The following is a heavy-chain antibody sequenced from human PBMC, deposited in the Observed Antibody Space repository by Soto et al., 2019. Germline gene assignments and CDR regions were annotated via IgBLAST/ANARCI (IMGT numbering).Heavy chain of an antibody. CDR2: ISSSSSTI. CDR1: GFTFSRLR. CDR3: ARDYSSYGPFDY. V-gene: IGHV3-48*01. D-gene: IGHD5-18*01. Sequence: GGALRLPRAASGFTFSRLRMNRVPPAPGKGLEWVSYISSSSSTIYYADSVKGRFTISRDNAKNSLYLQMNSLRAEDTAVYYCARDYSSYGPFDYWGQGTLVTVSS. J-gene: IGHJ4*02.